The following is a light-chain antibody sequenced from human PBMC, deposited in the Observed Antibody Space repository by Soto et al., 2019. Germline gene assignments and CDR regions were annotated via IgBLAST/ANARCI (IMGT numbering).Light chain of an antibody. CDR2: QDS. CDR3: QAWDSSTGVV. CDR1: KLGDKY. J-gene: IGLJ2*01. V-gene: IGLV3-1*01. Sequence: SYELTQPPSVSVFLGQTASITCSGDKLGDKYACWYQQKPGQSPVLVIYQDSKRPSGIPERFSGSNSGNTATLTISGTQAMDEADYYCQAWDSSTGVVFGGGTKLTVL.